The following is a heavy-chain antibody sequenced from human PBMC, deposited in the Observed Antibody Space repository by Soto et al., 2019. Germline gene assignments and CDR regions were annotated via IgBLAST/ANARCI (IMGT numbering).Heavy chain of an antibody. Sequence: QVQLVQSGAEVKKPGSSVKVSCKASGGTFSSYAISWVRQAPGQGLEWMGGIIPIFGTANYAQKFQGRVTITADESTSTANMELSSLRSEDTAVYYCARDIVGATTSDYYYGMDVWGQGTTVTVSS. CDR3: ARDIVGATTSDYYYGMDV. CDR1: GGTFSSYA. V-gene: IGHV1-69*12. D-gene: IGHD1-26*01. CDR2: IIPIFGTA. J-gene: IGHJ6*02.